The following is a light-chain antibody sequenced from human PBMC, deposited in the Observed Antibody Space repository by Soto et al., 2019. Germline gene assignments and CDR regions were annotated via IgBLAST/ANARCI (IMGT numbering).Light chain of an antibody. Sequence: DIQMTQSTSTLSAFIGARITITCRASESVKSWLAWYQQKAGKAPKFLIYKASTLESGVPSRFSGSGSGTEFTLTISSLQPDDFATYYCQQYNTYPWTFGQGTKVDI. CDR3: QQYNTYPWT. V-gene: IGKV1-5*03. CDR1: ESVKSW. J-gene: IGKJ1*01. CDR2: KAS.